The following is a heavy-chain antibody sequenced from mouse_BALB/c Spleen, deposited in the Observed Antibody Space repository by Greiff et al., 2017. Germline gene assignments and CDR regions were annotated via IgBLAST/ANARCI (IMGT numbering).Heavy chain of an antibody. V-gene: IGHV1-82*01. Sequence: QVQLQQSGPELVKPGASVKISCKASGYAFSSSWMNWVKQRPGQGLEWIGRIYPGDGDTNYNGKFKGKATLTADKSSSTAYMQLSSLTSVDSAVYFCAAGDGLFAYWGQGTLVTVSA. D-gene: IGHD2-3*01. CDR2: IYPGDGDT. CDR3: AAGDGLFAY. J-gene: IGHJ3*01. CDR1: GYAFSSSW.